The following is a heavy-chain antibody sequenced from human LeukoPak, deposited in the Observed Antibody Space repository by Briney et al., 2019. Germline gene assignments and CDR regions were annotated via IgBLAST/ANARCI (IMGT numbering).Heavy chain of an antibody. CDR3: ARVWGYYDSSGPDY. D-gene: IGHD3-22*01. V-gene: IGHV1-2*06. Sequence: ASVKVSCRASGYTFTSYGISWVRQAPGQGLEWMGRINPNSGGTNYAQKFQGRVTMTRDTSISTAYMELSRLRSDDTAVYYCARVWGYYDSSGPDYWGQGTLVTVSS. CDR2: INPNSGGT. J-gene: IGHJ4*02. CDR1: GYTFTSYG.